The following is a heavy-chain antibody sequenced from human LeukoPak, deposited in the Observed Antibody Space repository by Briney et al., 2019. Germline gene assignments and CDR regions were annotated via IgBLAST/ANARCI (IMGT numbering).Heavy chain of an antibody. CDR3: ARDWLSSPGAFDI. CDR1: GFTFSSYA. Sequence: PGGSLRLSCAASGFTFSSYAMSWVRQAPGKGLEWVSAISGSGGSTYYADSVKGRFTISRDNAKNSLYLQMNSLRAEDTAVYYCARDWLSSPGAFDIWGQGTMVTVSS. V-gene: IGHV3-23*01. J-gene: IGHJ3*02. CDR2: ISGSGGST. D-gene: IGHD3-22*01.